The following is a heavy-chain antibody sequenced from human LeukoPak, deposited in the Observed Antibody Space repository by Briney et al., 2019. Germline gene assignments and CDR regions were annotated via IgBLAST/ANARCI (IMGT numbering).Heavy chain of an antibody. D-gene: IGHD2-15*01. CDR3: ARGAGGYCSGGSCYTLFDP. V-gene: IGHV3-23*01. CDR2: ISGSGGST. CDR1: GFTFSSYA. Sequence: GGSLRLSCAASGFTFSSYAMSWVRQAPGKGLEWVSAISGSGGSTYYADSVKGRFTISRDNSKNTLYLQMNSLRAEDTAVYYCARGAGGYCSGGSCYTLFDPWGQGTLVTVSS. J-gene: IGHJ5*02.